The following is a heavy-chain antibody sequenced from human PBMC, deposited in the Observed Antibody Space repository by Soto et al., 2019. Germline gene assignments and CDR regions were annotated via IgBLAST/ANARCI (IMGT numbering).Heavy chain of an antibody. CDR3: ASNEMEDCSGGSCHEAFAI. CDR1: GYTFTSYG. Sequence: ASVKVSCKASGYTFTSYGISWVRQAPGQGLEWMGWISAYNGNTNYAQKLQGRVTMTTDTSTSTAYMELRSLRSDDTAMYYCASNEMEDCSGGSCHEAFAIWGQGTMVTVSS. CDR2: ISAYNGNT. J-gene: IGHJ3*02. D-gene: IGHD2-15*01. V-gene: IGHV1-18*01.